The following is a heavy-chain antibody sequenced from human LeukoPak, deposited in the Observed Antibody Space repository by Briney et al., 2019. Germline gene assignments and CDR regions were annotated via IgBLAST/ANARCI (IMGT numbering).Heavy chain of an antibody. V-gene: IGHV4-34*01. Sequence: SETLSLTCAVYGGSFSGYYWSWIRQPPRKGLQWIGSIYYSGSTYYNPSLKSRVTISLDTSKNQFSLKLYSVTAADTAVYYCARDDGGGWFDPWGQGTLDTVSS. D-gene: IGHD3-10*01. CDR2: IYYSGST. CDR1: GGSFSGYY. J-gene: IGHJ5*02. CDR3: ARDDGGGWFDP.